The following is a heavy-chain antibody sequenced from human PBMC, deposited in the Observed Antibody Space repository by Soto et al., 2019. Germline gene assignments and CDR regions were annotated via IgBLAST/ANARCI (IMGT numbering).Heavy chain of an antibody. CDR3: AIARVADSSLDH. V-gene: IGHV3-30*01. CDR1: GFTFSNNA. Sequence: PGGSLRLSCVGSGFTFSNNAMHWVRQAPGKGLEWVAFISFVSSEIHYADSVKGRFTISRDNPWNTLFLHVNSPRADDTAVYYCAIARVADSSLDHWGQGTLVTVSS. J-gene: IGHJ4*02. D-gene: IGHD2-21*01. CDR2: ISFVSSEI.